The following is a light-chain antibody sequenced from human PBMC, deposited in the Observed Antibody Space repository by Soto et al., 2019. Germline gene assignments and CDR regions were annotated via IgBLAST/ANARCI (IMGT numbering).Light chain of an antibody. CDR2: VNN. J-gene: IGLJ2*01. Sequence: QSVLTQPPSASGTPGQTVTMSCSGSTSNIGTNTVTWYQQLPGSAPKVLIYVNNQRRSGVPDRFSGSKSGTSAFLAITGLQSEDEADYYCATWDDNLNGLVFGEGTQLTVL. CDR1: TSNIGTNT. CDR3: ATWDDNLNGLV. V-gene: IGLV1-44*01.